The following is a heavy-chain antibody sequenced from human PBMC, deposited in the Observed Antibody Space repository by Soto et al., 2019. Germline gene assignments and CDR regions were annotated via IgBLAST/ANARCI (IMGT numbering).Heavy chain of an antibody. D-gene: IGHD5-18*01. Sequence: QVQLVQSGAEVKKPESSVKVSCKAPGGTFSTYAISWVRQAPGQGLEWMGGIIPMFGTANYAQRFQDRVTIPADESTNKVYMELSSLRSEDTAVYFCASGIQLWLRRINNGYSGWGQGTLVTVSS. J-gene: IGHJ4*02. CDR3: ASGIQLWLRRINNGYSG. CDR1: GGTFSTYA. CDR2: IIPMFGTA. V-gene: IGHV1-69*12.